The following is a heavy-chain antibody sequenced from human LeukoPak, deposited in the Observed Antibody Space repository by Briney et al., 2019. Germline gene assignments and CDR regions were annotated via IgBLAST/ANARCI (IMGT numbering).Heavy chain of an antibody. CDR1: GYTFTSYG. J-gene: IGHJ5*02. CDR3: ARAPLWFGEHDYNWFDP. CDR2: ISAYNGNT. D-gene: IGHD3-10*01. Sequence: ASVKVSFKASGYTFTSYGVSWVRQAPEQGLEWMGWISAYNGNTNYAQKLQGRVTMTTDTSTSTAYMELRSLRSDDTAVYYCARAPLWFGEHDYNWFDPWGQGTLVTVSS. V-gene: IGHV1-18*01.